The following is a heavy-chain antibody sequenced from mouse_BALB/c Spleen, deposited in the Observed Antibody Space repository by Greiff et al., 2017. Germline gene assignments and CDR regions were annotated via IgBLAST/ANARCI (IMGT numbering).Heavy chain of an antibody. V-gene: IGHV2-9*02. J-gene: IGHJ1*01. CDR2: IWAGGST. D-gene: IGHD2-10*01. CDR1: GFSLTSYG. Sequence: VKLVESGPGLVAPSQSLSITCTVSGFSLTSYGVHWVRQPPGKGLEWLGVIWAGGSTNYNSALMSRLSISKDNSKSQVFLKMNSLQTDDTAMYYCARGAYYGKGYFDVWGAGTTVTVSS. CDR3: ARGAYYGKGYFDV.